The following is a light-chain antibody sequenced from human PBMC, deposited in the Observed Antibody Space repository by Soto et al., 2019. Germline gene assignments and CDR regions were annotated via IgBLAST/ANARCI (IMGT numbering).Light chain of an antibody. CDR1: ESVGSH. V-gene: IGKV3-15*01. CDR3: QQYDNWPPWT. Sequence: DTVMTQSPATLSVSPGETATLSCRASESVGSHLDWYQQKPGQAPRLLIYGVSTRATGIPARFRGSGSETEFTLTISSLQSEDFAVYYCQQYDNWPPWTFGQGTKVEI. J-gene: IGKJ1*01. CDR2: GVS.